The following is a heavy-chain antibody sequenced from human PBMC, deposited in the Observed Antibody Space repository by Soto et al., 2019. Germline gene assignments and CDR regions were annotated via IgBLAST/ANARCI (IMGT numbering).Heavy chain of an antibody. J-gene: IGHJ4*02. CDR2: IDPSDSYT. CDR1: GYSFINSW. Sequence: EVRLVQSGAEVKKPGESLRISCKGSGYSFINSWISWVRQMPGKGLEWMGRIDPSDSYTNYSPSFQGHVTISVDKSVTTAYLQWSSLKASDTAIYYCARRSGYHDYWGQGTLVTVSS. V-gene: IGHV5-10-1*03. D-gene: IGHD3-10*01. CDR3: ARRSGYHDY.